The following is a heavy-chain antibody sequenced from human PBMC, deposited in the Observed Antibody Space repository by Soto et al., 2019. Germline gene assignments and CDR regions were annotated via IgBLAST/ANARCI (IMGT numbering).Heavy chain of an antibody. CDR1: GFSLSPYW. CDR2: LSSDGFGA. Sequence: GGSLRLSCAASGFSLSPYWMHWVRQVPGRGLEWVARLSSDGFGAAYADSVKGRFFISRGIARNTLSLQMNSLRADDTAVYYCARDLGGPDYWGRGTSVTVSS. J-gene: IGHJ4*02. V-gene: IGHV3-74*03. CDR3: ARDLGGPDY. D-gene: IGHD3-16*01.